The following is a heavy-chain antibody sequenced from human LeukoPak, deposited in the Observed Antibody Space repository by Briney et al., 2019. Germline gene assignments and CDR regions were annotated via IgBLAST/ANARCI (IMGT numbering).Heavy chain of an antibody. Sequence: ASVKVSCKASGYTFTSYYMHWVRQAPGQGLEWMGIINPSGGSTSYAQKFQGRVTMTRDMSTSTVYMELSSLRSEDTAVYYCARDASSGWYLFDHWGQGTLVTVSS. CDR1: GYTFTSYY. D-gene: IGHD6-19*01. J-gene: IGHJ4*02. V-gene: IGHV1-46*01. CDR3: ARDASSGWYLFDH. CDR2: INPSGGST.